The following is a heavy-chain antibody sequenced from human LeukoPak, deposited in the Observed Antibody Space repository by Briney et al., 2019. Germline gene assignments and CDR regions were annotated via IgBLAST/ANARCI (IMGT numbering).Heavy chain of an antibody. V-gene: IGHV1-2*02. CDR2: INPNSGGT. D-gene: IGHD1-26*01. CDR3: AREGGATTRDYYYYGMDV. CDR1: GYTFTGYY. Sequence: ASVKVSCKASGYTFTGYYMHWVRQAPGQGLEWMGWINPNSGGTNYAQKFQGRVTMTRDTSISAAYMELSRLRSDDTAAYYCAREGGATTRDYYYYGMDVWGQGTTVTVSS. J-gene: IGHJ6*02.